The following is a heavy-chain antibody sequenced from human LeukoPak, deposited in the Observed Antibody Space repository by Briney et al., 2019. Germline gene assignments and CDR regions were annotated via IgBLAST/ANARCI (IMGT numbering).Heavy chain of an antibody. CDR1: GFTFSSYS. J-gene: IGHJ4*02. V-gene: IGHV3-48*01. Sequence: GGSLRLSCAASGFTFSSYSMSWVRQAPGKGLEWVSYIGGSSSPIYYADSVKGRFTISRDNAKNSLFLQMSSLRVEDMAVYYCARSSGYPYFDYWGQGTLVTVSS. CDR3: ARSSGYPYFDY. CDR2: IGGSSSPI. D-gene: IGHD3-22*01.